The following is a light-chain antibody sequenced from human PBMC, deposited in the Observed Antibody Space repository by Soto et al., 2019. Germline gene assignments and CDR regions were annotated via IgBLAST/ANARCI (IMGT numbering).Light chain of an antibody. CDR2: AAS. V-gene: IGKV1-17*01. CDR1: QDIRNT. J-gene: IGKJ3*01. CDR3: QQLNSYGT. Sequence: IQMTQSPSSLSASVGDRVAISCRASQDIRNTLAWYQQKPGEAPKLLIFAASNLQSGAPSRFSGSGSVTEFTLTISSLQPEDFATYYCQQLNSYGTFGPGTKVDNK.